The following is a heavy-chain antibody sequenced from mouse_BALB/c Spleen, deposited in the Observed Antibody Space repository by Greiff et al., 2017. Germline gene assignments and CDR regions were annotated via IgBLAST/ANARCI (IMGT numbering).Heavy chain of an antibody. J-gene: IGHJ3*01. CDR2: ISYSGST. CDR1: GYSITSDYA. D-gene: IGHD1-2*01. V-gene: IGHV3-2*02. CDR3: ATATRAWFAY. Sequence: EVQLKESGPGLVKPSQSLSLTCTVTGYSITSDYAWNWIRQFPGNKLEWMGYISYSGSTSYNPSLKSRISITRDTSKNQFFLQLNSVTTEDTATYYCATATRAWFAYWGQGTLVTVSA.